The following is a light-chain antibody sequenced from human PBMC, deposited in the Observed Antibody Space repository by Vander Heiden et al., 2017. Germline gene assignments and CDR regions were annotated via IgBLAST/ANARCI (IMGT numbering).Light chain of an antibody. J-gene: IGLJ2*01. CDR1: SSDVGGYNY. CDR2: EVS. CDR3: SSYANNGDVV. V-gene: IGLV2-14*01. Sequence: QSALTQPASVSGSPGQLITISCIGTSSDVGGYNYVSWYQQHPGKAPKLMIYEVSNRLSGVSNRFSGSKSGNTASLTISGLQAEDESDYYCSSYANNGDVVFGGGTKVTVL.